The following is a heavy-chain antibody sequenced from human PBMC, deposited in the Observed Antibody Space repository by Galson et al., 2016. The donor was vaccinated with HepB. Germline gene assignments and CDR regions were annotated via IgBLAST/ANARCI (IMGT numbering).Heavy chain of an antibody. CDR3: VQGSTAPAV. V-gene: IGHV3-23*01. D-gene: IGHD2-2*01. CDR1: GFTFRNYG. J-gene: IGHJ6*04. CDR2: ISRSGDST. Sequence: SLRLSCAASGFTFRNYGMTWVRQAPGKGLEVVSSISRSGDSTDYADSVKGRFTIFRDNSKNTLSLQMNSLTADDTAIYYCVQGSTAPAVWGKGTTVIVSS.